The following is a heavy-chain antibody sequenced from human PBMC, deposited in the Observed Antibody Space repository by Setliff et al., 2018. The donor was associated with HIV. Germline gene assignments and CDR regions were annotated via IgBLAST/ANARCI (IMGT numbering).Heavy chain of an antibody. J-gene: IGHJ6*03. CDR3: ARDGPLEGSYRYYYYYMDV. V-gene: IGHV4-59*11. CDR1: GGSISSHY. CDR2: IYYSGST. D-gene: IGHD3-10*01. Sequence: SETLSLTCTVSGGSISSHYWSWIRQPPGKGLEWIGYIYYSGSTNYNPSLKSRVTISVDTSKNQFSLKLSTVTAADTAVYYCARDGPLEGSYRYYYYYMDVWGKGTTVTVSS.